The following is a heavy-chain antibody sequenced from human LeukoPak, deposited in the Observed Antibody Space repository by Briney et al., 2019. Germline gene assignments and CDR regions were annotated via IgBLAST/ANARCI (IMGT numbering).Heavy chain of an antibody. Sequence: QPGGSLRLSCAASGFIFSRYWMSWVRQAPGKGLEWVANIKQEGSEKYYVDSVKGRFTVSRDNAKNSLYLQMNSLRAEDTAVYYCARRNGLTMIPGWGYNMDVWGQGTTVTVSS. CDR1: GFIFSRYW. CDR2: IKQEGSEK. D-gene: IGHD3-10*01. J-gene: IGHJ6*02. CDR3: ARRNGLTMIPGWGYNMDV. V-gene: IGHV3-7*01.